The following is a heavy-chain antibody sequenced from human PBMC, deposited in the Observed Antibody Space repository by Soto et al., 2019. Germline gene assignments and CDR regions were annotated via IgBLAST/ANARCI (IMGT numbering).Heavy chain of an antibody. V-gene: IGHV4-59*12. CDR2: IYYSGST. J-gene: IGHJ1*01. Sequence: PSETLSLTCTVSGGSISSYYWSWIRQPPGKGLEWIGYIYYSGSTNYNPSLKGRVTISVDTSKNQFSLKLSSVTAADTAVYYCARRNIALVAANQHWGQGTLVTVSS. CDR3: ARRNIALVAANQH. D-gene: IGHD2-15*01. CDR1: GGSISSYY.